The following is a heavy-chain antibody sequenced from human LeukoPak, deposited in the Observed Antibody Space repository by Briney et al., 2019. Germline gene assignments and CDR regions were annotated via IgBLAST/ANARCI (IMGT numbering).Heavy chain of an antibody. CDR2: IKQDGSEK. J-gene: IGHJ4*02. CDR1: GFTFSSFW. D-gene: IGHD6-19*01. V-gene: IGHV3-7*01. Sequence: GGSLRLSCAASGFTFSSFWMTWVRQAPGKGLEWVATIKQDGSEKYYVDSAKGRFTISRDNAKNSLYLQMNSLRAEDTAVYYCASEVEQWLHDYWGQGTLVTVSS. CDR3: ASEVEQWLHDY.